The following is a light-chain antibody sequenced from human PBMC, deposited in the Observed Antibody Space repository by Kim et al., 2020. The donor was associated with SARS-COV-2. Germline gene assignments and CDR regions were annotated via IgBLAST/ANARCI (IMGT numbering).Light chain of an antibody. CDR3: AAWDDSLSARL. Sequence: SATISCSGGDSNIANTFVYWYPQLPGAAPRLLLYGYTQRPSGVPDRFSGSKSGTSASLAISGLRPEDEADYYCAAWDDSLSARLFGGGTKLTVL. J-gene: IGLJ2*01. V-gene: IGLV1-47*02. CDR2: GYT. CDR1: DSNIANTF.